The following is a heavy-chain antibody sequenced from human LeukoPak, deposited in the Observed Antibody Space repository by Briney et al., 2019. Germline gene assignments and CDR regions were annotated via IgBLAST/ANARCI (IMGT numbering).Heavy chain of an antibody. V-gene: IGHV3-23*01. CDR1: GFTFSSYA. Sequence: GGSLRLSCAASGFTFSSYAMSWVRQAPGKGLEWVSAISGSGGSTYYADSVKGRFTISRDNSKNTLYLQMNSLRAEDTAVYYCARAPPKNAPKLRRIRDYYMDVWGKGTTVTVSS. CDR2: ISGSGGST. D-gene: IGHD3-10*01. J-gene: IGHJ6*03. CDR3: ARAPPKNAPKLRRIRDYYMDV.